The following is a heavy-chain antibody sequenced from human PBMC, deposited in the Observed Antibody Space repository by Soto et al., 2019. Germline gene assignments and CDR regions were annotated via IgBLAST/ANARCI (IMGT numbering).Heavy chain of an antibody. CDR2: ISYSGSS. CDR1: GGSMGSHY. Sequence: SETLSLTCTVSGGSMGSHYWTWLRQPPGKGLEWIGYISYSGSSYYNPSLKSRVTISADTSRNQFSLRLTSVIAADTAVYFCARADPDASVGFWGQGTLVTVSS. D-gene: IGHD3-16*01. CDR3: ARADPDASVGF. J-gene: IGHJ4*02. V-gene: IGHV4-59*11.